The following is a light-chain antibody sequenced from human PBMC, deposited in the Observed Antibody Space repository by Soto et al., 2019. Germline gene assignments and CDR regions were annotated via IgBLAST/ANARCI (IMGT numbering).Light chain of an antibody. Sequence: QSVLTQPASVSGSPGQSISISCTGTSSDVGAYDRVSWYQHHPGKAPKLLIYEVTNRPAGVSTRFSGSKSANTASLTISGLQPEVEASYYFASYPRVDSWVFGGGTKLTVL. V-gene: IGLV2-14*01. J-gene: IGLJ3*02. CDR3: ASYPRVDSWV. CDR2: EVT. CDR1: SSDVGAYDR.